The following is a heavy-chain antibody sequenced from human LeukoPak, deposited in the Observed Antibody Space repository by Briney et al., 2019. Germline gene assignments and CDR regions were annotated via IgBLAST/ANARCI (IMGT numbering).Heavy chain of an antibody. CDR3: ARGYCSSTSCYPFDY. CDR1: GFTFSSYA. J-gene: IGHJ4*02. CDR2: ISYDGSNK. V-gene: IGHV3-30-3*01. Sequence: GRSLRLSCAASGFTFSSYAMHWVCQAPGKGLEWVAVISYDGSNKYYADSVKGRFTISRDNSKNTLYLQMNGLRAEDTAVYYCARGYCSSTSCYPFDYWGQGTLVTVSS. D-gene: IGHD2-2*01.